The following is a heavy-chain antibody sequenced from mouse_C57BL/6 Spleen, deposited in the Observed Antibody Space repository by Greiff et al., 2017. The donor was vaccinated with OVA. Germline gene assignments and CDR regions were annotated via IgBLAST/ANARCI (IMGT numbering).Heavy chain of an antibody. CDR1: GFTFSDYY. CDR3: AREEGDVGYFDV. V-gene: IGHV5-16*01. D-gene: IGHD3-3*01. CDR2: INYDDSST. J-gene: IGHJ1*03. Sequence: EVQLVESEGGLVQPGSSMKLSCTASGFTFSDYYMAWVRQVPEKGLEWVANINYDDSSTYYLDSLKSRFIISRDNAKNILYLQMSSLKSEDTATYYCAREEGDVGYFDVWGTGTTVTVSS.